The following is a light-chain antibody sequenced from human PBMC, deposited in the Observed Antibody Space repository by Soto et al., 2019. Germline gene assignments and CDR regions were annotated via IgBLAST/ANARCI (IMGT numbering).Light chain of an antibody. Sequence: QSVLTQPPSVSGSPGQSVTISCTGTSSDVGSYNRVSWYQQPPGTAPKLMIHEVSNRPSGVPDRFSGSKSGNTASLTISGLQAEDEADYYCSSYTSSSTLVFGGGTK. CDR1: SSDVGSYNR. J-gene: IGLJ2*01. CDR3: SSYTSSSTLV. V-gene: IGLV2-18*02. CDR2: EVS.